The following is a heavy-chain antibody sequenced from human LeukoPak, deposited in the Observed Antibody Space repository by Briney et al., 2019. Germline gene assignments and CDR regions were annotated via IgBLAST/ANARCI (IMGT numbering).Heavy chain of an antibody. D-gene: IGHD3-16*01. J-gene: IGHJ6*02. V-gene: IGHV3-74*01. CDR3: ARGGGLDV. CDR2: LASDETNK. CDR1: GLTISDSW. Sequence: PGGSLRLSCAASGLTISDSWIHWVRQAPGKGLMWVSRLASDETNKIYADSVKGRFTISRDNAKNSLYLQMRNLRAEDTAVYFCARGGGLDVWGQGATVTVSS.